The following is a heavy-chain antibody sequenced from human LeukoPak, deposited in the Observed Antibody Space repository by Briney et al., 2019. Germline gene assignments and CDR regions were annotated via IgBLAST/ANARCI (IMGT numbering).Heavy chain of an antibody. CDR3: ARQLGYYYGMDV. V-gene: IGHV4-59*01. D-gene: IGHD1-1*01. Sequence: PSETLSLTCTVSGGSISSYYWSWIRQPPGKGLEWIGYIYYSGSTNYNPSLKSRVTISVDTSKSQFSLKLSSVTAADTAVYYCARQLGYYYGMDVWGQGTTVTVSS. CDR1: GGSISSYY. J-gene: IGHJ6*02. CDR2: IYYSGST.